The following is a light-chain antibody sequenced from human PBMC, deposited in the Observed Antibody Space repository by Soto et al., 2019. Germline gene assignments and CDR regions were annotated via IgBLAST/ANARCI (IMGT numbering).Light chain of an antibody. CDR3: QQYYSTLIT. J-gene: IGKJ5*01. Sequence: DIVMTQSPDSLAVSLGERATINCKSSQSVLYSSNNKNYLAWYQQKPGQPPKLLIYWASTRESGVPDRFSGSGSGTDFTLTIISLQAEDVAVYYCQQYYSTLITFGQGTRLEIK. CDR2: WAS. V-gene: IGKV4-1*01. CDR1: QSVLYSSNNKNY.